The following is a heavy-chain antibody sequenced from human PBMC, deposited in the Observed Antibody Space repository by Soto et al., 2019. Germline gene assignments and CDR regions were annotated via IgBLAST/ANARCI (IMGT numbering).Heavy chain of an antibody. CDR1: GYTFTSYG. CDR2: ISAYNGNT. J-gene: IGHJ4*02. V-gene: IGHV1-18*01. D-gene: IGHD1-26*01. Sequence: ASVKVSCKASGYTFTSYGISWVRQAPGQGLEWMGWISAYNGNTNYAQKLQGRVTMTTDTSTSTAYMELRSLRSDDTAVYYCGRRELLNTPHDYWGQGTLVTVSS. CDR3: GRRELLNTPHDY.